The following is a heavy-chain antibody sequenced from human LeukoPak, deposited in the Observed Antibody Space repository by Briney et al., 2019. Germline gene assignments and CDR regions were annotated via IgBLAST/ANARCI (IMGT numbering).Heavy chain of an antibody. Sequence: ASVKVSCXASGYTFTSYDINWVRQASGQGLEWMGWMNPNSGNAGYAQKFQGRVTITRNNSISTAYMELSSLRSEDTAVYYCARGHVAAAGSQSGAFDIWGQGTMVTVSS. CDR1: GYTFTSYD. CDR3: ARGHVAAAGSQSGAFDI. CDR2: MNPNSGNA. J-gene: IGHJ3*02. V-gene: IGHV1-8*03. D-gene: IGHD6-13*01.